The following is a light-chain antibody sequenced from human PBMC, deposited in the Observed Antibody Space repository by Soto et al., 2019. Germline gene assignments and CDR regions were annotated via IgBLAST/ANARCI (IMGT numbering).Light chain of an antibody. J-gene: IGKJ1*01. CDR3: QQSYSTPWT. Sequence: DIQITQSPSSLSPSVYASFTITCRASQSISSYLNWYQQKPGKAPKVLIYSASSLQSGVPSRFSGSGSGTDFTLTISSLQPEDFATYYYQQSYSTPWTFGQGTKVDI. CDR1: QSISSY. V-gene: IGKV1-39*01. CDR2: SAS.